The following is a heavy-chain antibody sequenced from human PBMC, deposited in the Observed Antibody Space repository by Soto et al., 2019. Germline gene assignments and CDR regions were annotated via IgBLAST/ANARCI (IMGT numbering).Heavy chain of an antibody. CDR1: GGSSSRYY. CDR2: IYYSGST. Sequence: SETLSLTCTVSGGSSSRYYGSWIRQPAGKGLEWIGYIYYSGSTNYNPALRSRVTISVDTSKNQFSLKLSSVTAADTAVYYCARDNNYDSSGYYPANWFDPWRQGTLVTVSS. CDR3: ARDNNYDSSGYYPANWFDP. V-gene: IGHV4-59*01. D-gene: IGHD3-22*01. J-gene: IGHJ5*02.